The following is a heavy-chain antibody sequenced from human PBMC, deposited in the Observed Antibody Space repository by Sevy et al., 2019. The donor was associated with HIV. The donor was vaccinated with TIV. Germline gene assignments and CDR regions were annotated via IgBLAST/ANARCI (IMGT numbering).Heavy chain of an antibody. CDR1: GGSISTVDYY. V-gene: IGHV4-61*02. J-gene: IGHJ2*01. D-gene: IGHD3-9*01. Sequence: SETLSLTCTISGGSISTVDYYCTWIRQPAGQGLEWIGRISASGTTTHNPSLESRVTMSVDTSQNQFSLKLTSVTAADTAMYYCVKEHFDWLLPSYYFDLWGRGTLVTVSS. CDR3: VKEHFDWLLPSYYFDL. CDR2: ISASGTT.